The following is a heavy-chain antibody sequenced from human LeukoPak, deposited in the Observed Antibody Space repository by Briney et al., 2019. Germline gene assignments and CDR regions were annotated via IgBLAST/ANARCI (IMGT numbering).Heavy chain of an antibody. J-gene: IGHJ4*02. Sequence: PGGSLTLSCAASGFTFSDYYMSWIRQAPGKGLEWVSYISSSGSTIYYADSVKGRFAISRDNAKNSLYLQMNSLRAEDTAVYYCASYLCSSTSCQGASFDYWGQGTLVTVSS. V-gene: IGHV3-11*01. CDR1: GFTFSDYY. CDR2: ISSSGSTI. CDR3: ASYLCSSTSCQGASFDY. D-gene: IGHD2-2*01.